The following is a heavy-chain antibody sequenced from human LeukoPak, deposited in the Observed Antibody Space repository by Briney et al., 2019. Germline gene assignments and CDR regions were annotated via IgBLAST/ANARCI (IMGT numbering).Heavy chain of an antibody. CDR2: IYFNGNT. V-gene: IGHV4-39*01. Sequence: KSSETLSLTCTVAGGSISSSSYYWGWIRQPPGKGLEWIASIYFNGNTYYNPSLKSRVTISADTSKNQFSLKVSSVTAADSAVYYCAGTITVAGTSFPYFDYWGQGALVIVSS. CDR1: GGSISSSSYY. CDR3: AGTITVAGTSFPYFDY. D-gene: IGHD6-19*01. J-gene: IGHJ4*02.